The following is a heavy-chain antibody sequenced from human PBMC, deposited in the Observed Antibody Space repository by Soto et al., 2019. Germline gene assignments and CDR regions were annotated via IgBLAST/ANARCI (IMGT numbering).Heavy chain of an antibody. CDR1: GYTFTGAY. CDR2: INPNSGGT. V-gene: IGHV1-2*02. Sequence: WASVKVSCKASGYTFTGAYIHWVRQAPGQGLEWMGCINPNSGGTEFAQKFQGRVTVTRDTSITTVYMEMNGLRSDDTGVYYCARDFTTRSYGVDVWGQGTAVTVSS. CDR3: ARDFTTRSYGVDV. J-gene: IGHJ6*02. D-gene: IGHD3-10*01.